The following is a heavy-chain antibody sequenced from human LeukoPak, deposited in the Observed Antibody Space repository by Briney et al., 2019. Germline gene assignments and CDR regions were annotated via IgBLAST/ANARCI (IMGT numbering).Heavy chain of an antibody. V-gene: IGHV3-13*01. Sequence: RTGGSLRLSCVASGFTFSSYDMHWVRQATGKGLEWVSAIGTAGDTYYPGSVKGRFTISRENAKNSLYLQMNSLRAGDTAVYYCARDQRIGGYSYGLTGNFDYWGQGTLVTVSS. CDR1: GFTFSSYD. D-gene: IGHD5-18*01. CDR3: ARDQRIGGYSYGLTGNFDY. CDR2: IGTAGDT. J-gene: IGHJ4*02.